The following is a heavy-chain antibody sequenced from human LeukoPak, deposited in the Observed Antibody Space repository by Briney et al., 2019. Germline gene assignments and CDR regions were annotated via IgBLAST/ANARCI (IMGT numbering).Heavy chain of an antibody. J-gene: IGHJ4*02. CDR1: GYTFSGCG. V-gene: IGHV1-18*01. D-gene: IGHD1-26*01. CDR2: ITGNNGNT. Sequence: ASVKVSCKTSGYTFSGCGISWVRQAPGQGLEWMGWITGNNGNTNYAPSLLGRVTMTTDTSTNTAYMELTSLKSDDTAVYYCARDQRNSGSYRFEYWGQGTLVTVSS. CDR3: ARDQRNSGSYRFEY.